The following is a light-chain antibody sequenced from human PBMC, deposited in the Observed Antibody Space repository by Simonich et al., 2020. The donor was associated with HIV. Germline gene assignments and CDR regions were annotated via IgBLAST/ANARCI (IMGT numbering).Light chain of an antibody. V-gene: IGKV1-9*01. CDR2: DAS. Sequence: DIQLTQSPSFLSASVGDRLTITCRASQGISSYLAWYQQKPGKAPKLLIYDASTMQSGVPSRFSGSGSGTEFTLTISSLQPEDFATYYCQQANSFPPAFGGGTKVEIK. CDR1: QGISSY. CDR3: QQANSFPPA. J-gene: IGKJ4*01.